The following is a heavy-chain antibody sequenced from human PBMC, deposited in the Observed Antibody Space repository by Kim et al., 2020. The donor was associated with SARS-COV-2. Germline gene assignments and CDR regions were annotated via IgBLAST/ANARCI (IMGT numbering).Heavy chain of an antibody. CDR1: GFSFSGYA. D-gene: IGHD3-9*01. V-gene: IGHV3-30*04. CDR3: VREFQYNDYLTSDSPFDY. J-gene: IGHJ4*02. Sequence: GGSLRLSCAASGFSFSGYAMHWVRQAPGKGLEWVAVISYDGSRKYYADSVKARFTISRDNSKNTLYLQVNSMRAEDTAVYYCVREFQYNDYLTSDSPFDYWGQGNPVTVSS. CDR2: ISYDGSRK.